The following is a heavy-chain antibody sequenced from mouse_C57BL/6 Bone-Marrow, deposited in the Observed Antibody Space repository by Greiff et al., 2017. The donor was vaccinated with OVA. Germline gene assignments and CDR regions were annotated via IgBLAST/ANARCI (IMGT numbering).Heavy chain of an antibody. CDR2: ISTLAYSI. Sequence: DVMLVESGGGLVQPGGSLKLSCAASGFTFSDYGMAWVRQAPRKGLEWVAFISTLAYSIYYADNVKGRFTFTRENANTTLYLQISSRSSEDAAIYYCARHDLDAWFAYWGQGTLVTVSA. J-gene: IGHJ3*01. CDR3: ARHDLDAWFAY. V-gene: IGHV5-15*01. CDR1: GFTFSDYG.